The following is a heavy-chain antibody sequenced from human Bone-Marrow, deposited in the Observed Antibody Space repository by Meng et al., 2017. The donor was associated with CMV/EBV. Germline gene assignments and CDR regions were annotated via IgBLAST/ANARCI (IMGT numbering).Heavy chain of an antibody. D-gene: IGHD3-3*01. J-gene: IGHJ6*02. V-gene: IGHV4-34*01. CDR3: ARIYLDYDFWSGYENYYGMDV. Sequence: GSLRLSCAVYGGSFSGYYWSWIRQPPGKGLEWIGEINHSGSTNYNPSLKSRVTISVDTSKNQFSLKLSSVTAADTAVYYCARIYLDYDFWSGYENYYGMDVWGQGTTVTVSS. CDR2: INHSGST. CDR1: GGSFSGYY.